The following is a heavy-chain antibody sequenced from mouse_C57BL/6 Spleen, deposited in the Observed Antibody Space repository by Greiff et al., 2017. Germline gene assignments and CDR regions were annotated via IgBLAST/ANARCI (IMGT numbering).Heavy chain of an antibody. D-gene: IGHD1-1*01. CDR3: ARGGYYGSSYGDY. CDR1: GYTFTSYW. J-gene: IGHJ2*01. Sequence: QVQLQQPGAELVRPGSSVKLSCKASGYTFTSYWMDWVKQRPGQGLEWIGNIYPSDSETHYNQKFKDKATLTVDKSSSTAYMQLSSLTSEDSAVYYCARGGYYGSSYGDYWGQGTTLTVSS. V-gene: IGHV1-61*01. CDR2: IYPSDSET.